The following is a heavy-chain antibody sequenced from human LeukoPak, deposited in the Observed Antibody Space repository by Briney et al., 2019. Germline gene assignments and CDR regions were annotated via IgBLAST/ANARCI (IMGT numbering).Heavy chain of an antibody. Sequence: PGESPKISCKASGYTLSTYWIAWVRQMPGKGLEWMVIIYPSDSETRYSPSFQGQVTTSADKSINTAYLQWRSLKASATAMYYCARRRAASKIYHYSLDFWGHGTTVIVSS. D-gene: IGHD5/OR15-5a*01. CDR3: ARRRAASKIYHYSLDF. V-gene: IGHV5-51*01. CDR2: IYPSDSET. J-gene: IGHJ6*02. CDR1: GYTLSTYW.